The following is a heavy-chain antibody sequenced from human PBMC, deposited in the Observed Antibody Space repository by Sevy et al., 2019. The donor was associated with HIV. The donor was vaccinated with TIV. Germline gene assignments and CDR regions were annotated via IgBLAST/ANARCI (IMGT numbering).Heavy chain of an antibody. Sequence: GESLKISCKSSGYRFTDYWIAWVRQMPGKGLEWMATIFPSDSGIRYSPAFQGQVTTSVDLSISTAYLQWSSLKASDTAMYYCARFGGPTFEASYFDCWGQGTLVTVSS. J-gene: IGHJ4*02. CDR2: IFPSDSGI. CDR3: ARFGGPTFEASYFDC. D-gene: IGHD3-16*01. V-gene: IGHV5-51*01. CDR1: GYRFTDYW.